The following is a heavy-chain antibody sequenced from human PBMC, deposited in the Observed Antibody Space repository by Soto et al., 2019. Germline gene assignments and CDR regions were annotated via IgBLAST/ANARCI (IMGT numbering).Heavy chain of an antibody. CDR3: ARERIAVAGTVYYYYGMDV. J-gene: IGHJ6*02. Sequence: GGSLRLSCAASGFTFSSYGMHWVRQAPGKGLEWVAVIWYDGSNKYYADSVKGRFTISRDNSKNTLYLQMNSLRAEDTAVYYCARERIAVAGTVYYYYGMDVWGQGTTVTVSS. D-gene: IGHD6-19*01. V-gene: IGHV3-33*01. CDR2: IWYDGSNK. CDR1: GFTFSSYG.